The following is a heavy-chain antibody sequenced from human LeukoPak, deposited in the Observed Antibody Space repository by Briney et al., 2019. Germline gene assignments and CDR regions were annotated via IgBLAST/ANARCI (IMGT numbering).Heavy chain of an antibody. D-gene: IGHD6-19*01. CDR1: GNSISSGDYY. CDR2: INHSGST. V-gene: IGHV4-39*07. CDR3: ARRLQWLVRGDFDY. J-gene: IGHJ4*02. Sequence: PSETLSLTCTVSGNSISSGDYYWSWIRQPPGKGLEWIGEINHSGSTNYNPSLKSRVTISVDTSKNQFSLKLSSVTAADTAVYYCARRLQWLVRGDFDYWGQGTLVTVSS.